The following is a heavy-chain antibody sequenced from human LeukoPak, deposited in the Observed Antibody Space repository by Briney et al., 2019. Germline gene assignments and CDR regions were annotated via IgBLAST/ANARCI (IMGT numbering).Heavy chain of an antibody. D-gene: IGHD2-8*01. V-gene: IGHV3-20*04. Sequence: GGSLRLSCSASGFTFSSYEMNWVRQAPGKGLEWVAGINWNGIIKRYGDSVRGRFTISRDKATNSLYLQMNSLRKEDTALYYCARDLMMEGRYFYHYMDVWGKGTTVTVSS. J-gene: IGHJ6*03. CDR1: GFTFSSYE. CDR3: ARDLMMEGRYFYHYMDV. CDR2: INWNGIIK.